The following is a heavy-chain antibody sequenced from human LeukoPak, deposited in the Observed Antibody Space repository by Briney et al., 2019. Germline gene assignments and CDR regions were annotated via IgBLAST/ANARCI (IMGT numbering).Heavy chain of an antibody. V-gene: IGHV3-33*01. Sequence: GGSLRLSCAASGFTFSSYDMAWVRQAPGKGLEWVALIWYDGSDQYYADSVKGRFTISRDNSKNTLYLQMNSLRAEDTAVYYCARDQYYYDSSGYFDYWGQGTLVTVSS. J-gene: IGHJ4*02. CDR2: IWYDGSDQ. CDR1: GFTFSSYD. CDR3: ARDQYYYDSSGYFDY. D-gene: IGHD3-22*01.